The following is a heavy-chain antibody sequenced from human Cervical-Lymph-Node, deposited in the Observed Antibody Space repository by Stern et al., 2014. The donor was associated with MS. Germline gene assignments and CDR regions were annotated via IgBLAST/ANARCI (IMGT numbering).Heavy chain of an antibody. CDR2: ISTNTGDP. V-gene: IGHV7-4-1*02. Sequence: VQLEESGSELKKPGASVKVSCKASGYTFNNYAVNWVRQAPGQGLELMGWISTNTGDPDYAQGFTGRFVFSMDTSVSTAYLQISSLKAEDTAVYYCARPNDSSGLFDQWGQGTLVTVSS. CDR1: GYTFNNYA. J-gene: IGHJ5*02. CDR3: ARPNDSSGLFDQ. D-gene: IGHD3-22*01.